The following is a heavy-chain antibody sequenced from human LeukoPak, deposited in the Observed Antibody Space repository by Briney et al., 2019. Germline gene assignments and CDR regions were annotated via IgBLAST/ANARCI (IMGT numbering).Heavy chain of an antibody. V-gene: IGHV1-24*01. Sequence: ASVTVSCKVSGYTLTELSMHWVRQAPGKGLEWMGGFDPEDGETIYAQKFQGRVTMTEDTSTDTAYMELSSLRSEDTAVYYCATHQGAPYDSSGYPYYFDYWGQGTLVTVSS. CDR3: ATHQGAPYDSSGYPYYFDY. D-gene: IGHD3-22*01. CDR2: FDPEDGET. CDR1: GYTLTELS. J-gene: IGHJ4*02.